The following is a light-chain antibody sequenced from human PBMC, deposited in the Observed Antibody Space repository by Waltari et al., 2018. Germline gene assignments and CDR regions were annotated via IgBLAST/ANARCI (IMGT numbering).Light chain of an antibody. V-gene: IGKV3-15*01. Sequence: DIVMTQSPATLSVSPGERATLSCRASQSIYSNLAWYQQKPGQAPRLRIYGASTRATGIPASFSGSGAGTEFTLTISSLQSEYCAVYYCQQYSQYYTFAQGTKLEIK. CDR3: QQYSQYYT. J-gene: IGKJ2*01. CDR1: QSIYSN. CDR2: GAS.